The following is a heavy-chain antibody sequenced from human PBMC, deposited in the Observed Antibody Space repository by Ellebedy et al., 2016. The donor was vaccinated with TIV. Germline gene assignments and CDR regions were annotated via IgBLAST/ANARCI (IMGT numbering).Heavy chain of an antibody. CDR2: INPTGGSA. CDR3: ARGLSNYGDYMDF. Sequence: AASVKVSCKASGFTVTSYYIHWVRQAPGQGLEWMGVINPTGGSATYAQKFQGRVTMTIDTSTTTVYMELNSLRSEDTAIYYCARGLSNYGDYMDFWGPGTLVTVSS. CDR1: GFTVTSYY. V-gene: IGHV1-46*01. D-gene: IGHD4-17*01. J-gene: IGHJ4*02.